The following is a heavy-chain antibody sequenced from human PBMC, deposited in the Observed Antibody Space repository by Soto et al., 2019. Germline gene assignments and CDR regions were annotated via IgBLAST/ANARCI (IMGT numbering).Heavy chain of an antibody. Sequence: PSETLSLTCTVSGASISSSSFYWGWIRQPPGKGLESIANIYYDGNTYYNPSLKSRVTISVDTSKNQFSLKLSSVTAADTAVYFCARAGRPSGYYTAGWFDPWGQGTLVTVSS. V-gene: IGHV4-39*01. CDR2: IYYDGNT. CDR3: ARAGRPSGYYTAGWFDP. J-gene: IGHJ5*02. D-gene: IGHD3-3*01. CDR1: GASISSSSFY.